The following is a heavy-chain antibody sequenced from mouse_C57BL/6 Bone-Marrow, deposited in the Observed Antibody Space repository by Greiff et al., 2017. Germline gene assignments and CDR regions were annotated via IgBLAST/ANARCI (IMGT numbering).Heavy chain of an antibody. CDR1: GYTFTSYW. D-gene: IGHD2-5*01. V-gene: IGHV1-5*01. J-gene: IGHJ2*01. CDR3: TRSAYYSITYFDY. CDR2: IYPGNSDT. Sequence: VQLKQSGTVLARPGASVKMSCKTSGYTFTSYWMHWVKQRPGQGLEWIGAIYPGNSDTSYNQKFKGKAKLTAVTSASTAYMELSSLTNEDSAVYYCTRSAYYSITYFDYWGQGTTLTVSS.